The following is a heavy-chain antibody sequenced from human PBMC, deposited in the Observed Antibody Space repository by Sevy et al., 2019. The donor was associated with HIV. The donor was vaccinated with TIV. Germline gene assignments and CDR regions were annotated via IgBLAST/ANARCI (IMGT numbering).Heavy chain of an antibody. CDR1: GGSINSDH. J-gene: IGHJ3*02. Sequence: SETLSLTCTVSGGSINSDHWNWIRQPPGKGLEWIGYVYYTGGTNYNPSLKNRVTISVDRTTNQFSLKLTSVTAADTAVYYCARRNDFDIWGQGTMVTVSS. CDR3: ARRNDFDI. V-gene: IGHV4-59*08. CDR2: VYYTGGT.